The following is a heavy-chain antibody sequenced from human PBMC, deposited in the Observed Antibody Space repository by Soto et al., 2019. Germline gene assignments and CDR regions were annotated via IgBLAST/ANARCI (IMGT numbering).Heavy chain of an antibody. V-gene: IGHV1-69*13. CDR3: ARDGGRDGYNSPPQSFQH. CDR1: GGTFSSYA. D-gene: IGHD5-12*01. J-gene: IGHJ1*01. CDR2: IIPIFGTA. Sequence: AASGKVSCKASGGTFSSYAISWVRQAPGQPLEWMGGIIPIFGTANYAQKFQGRVTITADESTSTAYMELSSLRSEDTAVYYGARDGGRDGYNSPPQSFQHWGQGTLLTDSS.